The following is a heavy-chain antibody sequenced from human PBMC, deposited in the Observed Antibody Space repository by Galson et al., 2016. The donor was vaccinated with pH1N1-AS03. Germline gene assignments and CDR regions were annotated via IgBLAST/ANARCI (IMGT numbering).Heavy chain of an antibody. V-gene: IGHV1-2*02. CDR2: INPNSGGT. CDR1: GYTFTGQY. J-gene: IGHJ5*01. CDR3: ARGYCSGGNCYKANWFDS. D-gene: IGHD2-15*01. Sequence: SVKVSCKASGYTFTGQYMHWVRQAPGQGLEWMGWINPNSGGTSYAQKFQGRVTMTRDTSISTAYMELSRLRSDDTAVYYCARGYCSGGNCYKANWFDSWGQGTLVTVSS.